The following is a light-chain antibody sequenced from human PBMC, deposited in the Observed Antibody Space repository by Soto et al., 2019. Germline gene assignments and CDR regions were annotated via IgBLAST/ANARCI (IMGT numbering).Light chain of an antibody. CDR2: EVA. Sequence: QSALTQPASVSGSPGQSITISCTGTSSDVGAYNYVSWYQHHPGKAPKLIIYEVANRPSGVSNRLSGSKSGNTASLTISGLQADDEADYYCSSYTDSNTVLFGGGTKLTVL. J-gene: IGLJ2*01. CDR3: SSYTDSNTVL. V-gene: IGLV2-14*01. CDR1: SSDVGAYNY.